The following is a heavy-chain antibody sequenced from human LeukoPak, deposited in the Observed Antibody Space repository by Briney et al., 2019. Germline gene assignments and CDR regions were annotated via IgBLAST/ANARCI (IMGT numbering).Heavy chain of an antibody. J-gene: IGHJ4*02. CDR1: GFTFSHYW. D-gene: IGHD2-15*01. V-gene: IGHV3-7*01. CDR3: AADSFPYYFDY. Sequence: GGSLRLSCAPSGFTFSHYWMSWVRQAPGKGLEWVANIKEDGSEKYYVDSVKGRFTISRDNAKNSLYLQMNSLRAEDTAVYYCAADSFPYYFDYWGQGTLVTVSS. CDR2: IKEDGSEK.